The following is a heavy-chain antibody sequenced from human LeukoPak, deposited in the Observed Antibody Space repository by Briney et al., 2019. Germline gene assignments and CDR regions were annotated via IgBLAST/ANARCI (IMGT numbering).Heavy chain of an antibody. V-gene: IGHV3-23*01. CDR3: AKMDCSDGSCGPGLEY. CDR1: GFTFSSYA. CDR2: VSGGGDYT. Sequence: GGSLRLSCAASGFTFSSYAMTWARQAPGKGLQGVSTVSGGGDYTYYADSVKGRFTISRDNSKNTLYLRMNSLRAEDTAVYYCAKMDCSDGSCGPGLEYWGQGTLVTVSS. J-gene: IGHJ4*02. D-gene: IGHD2-15*01.